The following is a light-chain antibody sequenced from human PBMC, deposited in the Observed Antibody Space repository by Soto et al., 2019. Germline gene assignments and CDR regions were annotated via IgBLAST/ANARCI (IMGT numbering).Light chain of an antibody. CDR2: SAS. CDR3: QQGLT. V-gene: IGKV3-20*01. CDR1: QSVSRSY. J-gene: IGKJ4*01. Sequence: EIVLTQSPGTLSLSPGERATLSCRASQSVSRSYLAWYQQKPGQAPRLLIYSASNTATGIPDRFSGSGSGTDFSLTISRLEPEDLAVYYCQQGLTFGGGTKVEIK.